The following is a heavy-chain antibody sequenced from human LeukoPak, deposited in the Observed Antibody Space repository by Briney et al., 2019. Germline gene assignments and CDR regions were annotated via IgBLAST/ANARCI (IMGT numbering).Heavy chain of an antibody. Sequence: GGSLRLSCAASGFTFSDYYMSWIRQAPGKGLEWVSYISSSGSTIYYADFVKGRFTISRDNAKNSLYLQMNSLRAEDTAVYYCAREDPPYYYDSSGYGFPVDIWGQGTMVTVSS. J-gene: IGHJ3*02. CDR3: AREDPPYYYDSSGYGFPVDI. D-gene: IGHD3-22*01. CDR2: ISSSGSTI. V-gene: IGHV3-11*04. CDR1: GFTFSDYY.